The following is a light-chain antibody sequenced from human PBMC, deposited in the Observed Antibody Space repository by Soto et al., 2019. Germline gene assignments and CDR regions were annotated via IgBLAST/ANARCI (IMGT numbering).Light chain of an antibody. CDR1: SSDVGFYDY. V-gene: IGLV2-11*01. J-gene: IGLJ1*01. CDR2: EVS. CDR3: SSYTRTYTLV. Sequence: QSALTQPRSVSGSPGQAVTISCTGTSSDVGFYDYVSWYQQFPGKAPKLMIHEVSQRPSGVPDRFSGSKSGNTAFLTISELQTEDEADYFCSSYTRTYTLVFGTGTKVTVL.